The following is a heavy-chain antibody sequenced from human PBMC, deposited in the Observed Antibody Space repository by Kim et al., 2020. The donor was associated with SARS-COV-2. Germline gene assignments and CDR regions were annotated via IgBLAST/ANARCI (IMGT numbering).Heavy chain of an antibody. CDR3: ARTVGIAASFYFFDY. Sequence: DSVKGRLTISRDNDKNSLFLQMSSLRAEDTALYYCARTVGIAASFYFFDYWGQGTLVTVSS. V-gene: IGHV3-20*03. D-gene: IGHD6-13*01. J-gene: IGHJ4*02.